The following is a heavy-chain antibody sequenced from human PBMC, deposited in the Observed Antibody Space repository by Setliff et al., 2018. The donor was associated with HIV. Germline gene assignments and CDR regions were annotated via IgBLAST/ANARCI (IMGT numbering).Heavy chain of an antibody. D-gene: IGHD3-22*01. CDR3: ARDREYYYDNSGSPSFDY. Sequence: GASVKVSCKASGVTFSTYAISWVRQAPGQGLEWMGGIIPKFGAANYAQRFQGRVTFTADESTSTVYMEVSSLRSEDTAVYYCARDREYYYDNSGSPSFDYWGQGTLVTVSS. CDR2: IIPKFGAA. V-gene: IGHV1-69*13. J-gene: IGHJ4*02. CDR1: GVTFSTYA.